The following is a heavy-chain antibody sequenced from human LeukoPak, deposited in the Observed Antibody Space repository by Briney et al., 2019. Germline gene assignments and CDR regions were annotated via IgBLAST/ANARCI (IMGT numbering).Heavy chain of an antibody. CDR2: MTPNSGNT. D-gene: IGHD2-2*01. CDR1: GYTFTSYD. J-gene: IGHJ5*02. CDR3: ARVGYCSSTSCYSGFDP. V-gene: IGHV1-8*01. Sequence: WASVKVSCKASGYTFTSYDINWVRQATGQGLEWMGWMTPNSGNTGYAQKFRGTVTMTRNTSISTAYMELSSLRSEDTAVYYCARVGYCSSTSCYSGFDPWGQGTLVTVSS.